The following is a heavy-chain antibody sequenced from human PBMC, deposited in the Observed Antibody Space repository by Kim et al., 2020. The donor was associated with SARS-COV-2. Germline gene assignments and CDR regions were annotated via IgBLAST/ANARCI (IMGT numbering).Heavy chain of an antibody. D-gene: IGHD5-12*01. CDR2: IYYSGST. Sequence: SETLSLTCTVSGGSISSSSYYWGWIRQPPGKGLEWIGSIYYSGSTYYNPSLKSRVTISVDTSKNQFSLKLSSVTAADTAVYYCAREEPPGKPTPPRWIPTLGWFDPWGQGTLVTVSS. CDR1: GGSISSSSYY. CDR3: AREEPPGKPTPPRWIPTLGWFDP. J-gene: IGHJ5*02. V-gene: IGHV4-39*02.